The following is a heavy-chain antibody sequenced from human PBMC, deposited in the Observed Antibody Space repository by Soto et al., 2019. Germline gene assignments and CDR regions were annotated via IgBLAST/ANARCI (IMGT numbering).Heavy chain of an antibody. J-gene: IGHJ4*02. D-gene: IGHD3-3*01. CDR1: GFTFSSYA. V-gene: IGHV3-23*01. CDR2: ISGSGGST. Sequence: GGSLRLSCAASGFTFSSYAMSWVRHAPGNGLEWVSAISGSGGSTYYADSVKGRFTISRDNSKNTLYLQMNSLRAEDTAVYYCAKDYDFWSGYYTAPYFVYWGQGTLVTVSS. CDR3: AKDYDFWSGYYTAPYFVY.